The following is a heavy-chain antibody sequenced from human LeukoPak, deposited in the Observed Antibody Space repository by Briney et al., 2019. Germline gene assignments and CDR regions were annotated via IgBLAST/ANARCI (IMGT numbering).Heavy chain of an antibody. Sequence: SETLSLTCTVSGGSISSYYWSWIRQPAGKGLEWIGRINTSGSSNYNPSLRSRVTMSVDTSKNQFSLNLSSVTAADTAVYYCARERIARYYLDYWGQGTLVTVSS. CDR2: INTSGSS. CDR1: GGSISSYY. J-gene: IGHJ4*02. CDR3: ARERIARYYLDY. D-gene: IGHD2/OR15-2a*01. V-gene: IGHV4-4*07.